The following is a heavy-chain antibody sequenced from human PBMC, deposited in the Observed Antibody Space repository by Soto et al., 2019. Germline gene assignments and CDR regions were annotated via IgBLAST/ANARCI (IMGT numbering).Heavy chain of an antibody. Sequence: GGSLRLSCAASGFTFSSYGMHWVRQAPGKGLEWVAVISYDGSNKYYADSVKGRFTISRDNSKNTLYLQMNSLRAEDTAVYYCAKAAMRGAYYYYMDVWGKGTTVTVSS. CDR1: GFTFSSYG. J-gene: IGHJ6*03. D-gene: IGHD2-2*01. CDR2: ISYDGSNK. CDR3: AKAAMRGAYYYYMDV. V-gene: IGHV3-30*18.